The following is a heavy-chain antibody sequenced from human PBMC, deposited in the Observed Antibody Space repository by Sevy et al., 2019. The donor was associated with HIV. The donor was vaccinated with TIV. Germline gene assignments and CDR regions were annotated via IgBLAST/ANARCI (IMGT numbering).Heavy chain of an antibody. CDR3: ARGDMVRGVTHERDAFDI. D-gene: IGHD3-10*01. CDR1: GGSISSGGYY. Sequence: SETLSLTCTVSGGSISSGGYYWSWIRQHPGKGLEWIGYIYYSGSTYYNPSLKSRVTISVDTSKNQFSLKLSSVTAADTAVYYCARGDMVRGVTHERDAFDIWCQGTMVTVSS. CDR2: IYYSGST. J-gene: IGHJ3*02. V-gene: IGHV4-31*03.